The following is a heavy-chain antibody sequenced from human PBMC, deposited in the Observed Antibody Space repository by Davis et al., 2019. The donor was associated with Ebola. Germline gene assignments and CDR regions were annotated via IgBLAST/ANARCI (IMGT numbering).Heavy chain of an antibody. CDR1: GFTFSSYA. D-gene: IGHD6-19*01. CDR2: ISGSGGST. CDR3: AKENAGYSSGWYFGYFDY. Sequence: GGSLRLSCAASGFTFSSYAMSWVRQAPGKGLEWVSAISGSGGSTYYADSVKGRFTISRDNSKNTLYLQMNSLRAEDTAVYYCAKENAGYSSGWYFGYFDYWGQGTLVTVSS. J-gene: IGHJ4*02. V-gene: IGHV3-23*01.